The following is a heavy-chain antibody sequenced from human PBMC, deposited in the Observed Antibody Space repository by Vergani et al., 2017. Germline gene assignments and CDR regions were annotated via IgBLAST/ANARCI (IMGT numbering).Heavy chain of an antibody. CDR3: ATKSCGTPGCQIQYFRE. J-gene: IGHJ1*01. CDR2: ISYDGTQK. V-gene: IGHV3-30*03. D-gene: IGHD2-15*01. Sequence: QVHLVESGGGVVQPGRSLRLSCVVSGFTSSYYGMHWVRQAPGKGLAWVAVISYDGTQKCYADSVKGRFTISRDNSKSTLYLQMNSLRTEDTAVYYCATKSCGTPGCQIQYFREWGQGTLVTVSS. CDR1: GFTSSYYG.